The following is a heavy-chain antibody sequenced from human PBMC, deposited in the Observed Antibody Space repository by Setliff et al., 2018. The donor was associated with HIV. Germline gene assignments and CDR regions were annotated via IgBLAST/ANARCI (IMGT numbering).Heavy chain of an antibody. V-gene: IGHV3-23*01. J-gene: IGHJ4*02. D-gene: IGHD5-12*01. CDR2: ISGSGSYT. Sequence: GGSLRLSCAASGFTFSDHYMSWIRQAPGKGLEWVSAISGSGSYTYYAGSVKGRFTISRDNSKNTLYLQMNSLRAEDTAVYYCAKDSSKIVATINGGYFDSWGQGALVTVSS. CDR3: AKDSSKIVATINGGYFDS. CDR1: GFTFSDHY.